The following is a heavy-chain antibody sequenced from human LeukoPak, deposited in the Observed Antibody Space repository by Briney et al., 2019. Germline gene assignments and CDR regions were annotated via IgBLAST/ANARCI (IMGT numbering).Heavy chain of an antibody. CDR2: ISGSGGST. D-gene: IGHD6-13*01. Sequence: GGSLRLSCAASGFTFSSYAMSWVRQAPGKGLEWVSAISGSGGSTYYADSVKGRFTISRDTSKNTLYLQMSSLRAEDTAMYHCVKDLYKGDSASWYFFHYWGQGTLVTVSS. V-gene: IGHV3-23*01. CDR1: GFTFSSYA. J-gene: IGHJ4*02. CDR3: VKDLYKGDSASWYFFHY.